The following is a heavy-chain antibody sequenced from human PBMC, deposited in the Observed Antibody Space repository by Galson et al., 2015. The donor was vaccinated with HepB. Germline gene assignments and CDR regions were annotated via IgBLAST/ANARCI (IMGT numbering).Heavy chain of an antibody. CDR2: ISYDGNNK. D-gene: IGHD1/OR15-1a*01. CDR1: GFTFSSYA. V-gene: IGHV3-30-3*01. CDR3: ARDIGTTMAGSS. Sequence: SLRLSCAASGFTFSSYAMHWVRQAPGKGLEWVAVISYDGNNKYYADSVKGRFTISRDNSKNTLYLRMNSLRPEDTAVYYCARDIGTTMAGSSWGQGALVTVSS. J-gene: IGHJ4*02.